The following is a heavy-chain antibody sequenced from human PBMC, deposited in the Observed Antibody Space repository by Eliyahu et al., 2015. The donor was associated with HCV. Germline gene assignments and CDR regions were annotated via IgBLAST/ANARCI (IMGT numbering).Heavy chain of an antibody. CDR1: GFTFSDYG. D-gene: IGHD3-10*01. Sequence: QVQLVESGGGVVQPGGSLRLSCAASGFTFSDYGMHWVRQAPGKGVGWGGVVSYVGSTKYYADSVKGRFTISRDNSQNTLYIQMNSLRPEDTAVYYCAKSIRGGASAGVGIGYWGQGSLVTVSS. V-gene: IGHV3-30*18. J-gene: IGHJ4*02. CDR3: AKSIRGGASAGVGIGY. CDR2: VSYVGSTK.